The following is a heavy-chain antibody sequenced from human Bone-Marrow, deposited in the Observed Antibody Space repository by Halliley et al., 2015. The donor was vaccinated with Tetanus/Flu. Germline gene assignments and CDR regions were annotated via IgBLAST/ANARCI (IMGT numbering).Heavy chain of an antibody. J-gene: IGHJ6*02. CDR3: AKSLRLWSFHYYQGMDV. D-gene: IGHD5-18*01. CDR1: GFTFSSYG. V-gene: IGHV3-30*18. CDR2: IGYDGSKK. Sequence: SLRLSCAASGFTFSSYGMHWVRQAPGKGLEWVAAIGYDGSKKNYVDSVKGRFTMSRDNSKNTLDLQTNSLRVEDTAVYYCAKSLRLWSFHYYQGMDVWGQGTMITVSS.